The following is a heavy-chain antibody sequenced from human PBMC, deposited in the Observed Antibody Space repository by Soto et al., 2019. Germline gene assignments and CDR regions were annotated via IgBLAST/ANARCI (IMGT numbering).Heavy chain of an antibody. Sequence: QLQLQESGPGLVKPSETLSLTCTVSGVSISSGDYCWAWIRQLPGKELEWIGIGSVYYDGTTHSNPSLKSRVIISIATSITQFSLKLNSVTDADAALYYGAGQVGGDKGYFDVWGRGTMVTVSS. CDR3: AGQVGGDKGYFDV. CDR2: VYYDGTT. CDR1: GVSISSGDYC. V-gene: IGHV4-39*01. J-gene: IGHJ2*01. D-gene: IGHD1-26*01.